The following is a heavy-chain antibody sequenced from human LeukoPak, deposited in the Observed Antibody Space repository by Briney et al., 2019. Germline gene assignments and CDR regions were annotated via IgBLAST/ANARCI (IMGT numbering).Heavy chain of an antibody. J-gene: IGHJ4*02. V-gene: IGHV4-59*01. D-gene: IGHD3-3*01. CDR1: GGSISSYY. Sequence: SETLSLTCTVSGGSISSYYWSWIQQPPGKGLEWIGYIYYSGSTNYNPSLKSRVTISVDTSKNQFSLKLSSVTAADTAVYYCARANYDFWSGYYWTYYFDYWGQGTLVTVSS. CDR2: IYYSGST. CDR3: ARANYDFWSGYYWTYYFDY.